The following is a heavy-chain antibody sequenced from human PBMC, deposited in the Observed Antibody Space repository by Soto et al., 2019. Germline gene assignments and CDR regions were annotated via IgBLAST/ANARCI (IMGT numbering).Heavy chain of an antibody. CDR3: ARCRYSVSYCAWMDP. CDR1: GDSISSSSYY. V-gene: IGHV4-39*01. CDR2: IYYIGTT. D-gene: IGHD1-26*01. J-gene: IGHJ5*02. Sequence: SETLCLTCTVSGDSISSSSYYWGWIRQPPGKGLEWIGTIYYIGTTYYNPSLKSRVTVSVDTSKNQFSLKLSSVTAADTAVYFCARCRYSVSYCAWMDPWGQGAPVTVS.